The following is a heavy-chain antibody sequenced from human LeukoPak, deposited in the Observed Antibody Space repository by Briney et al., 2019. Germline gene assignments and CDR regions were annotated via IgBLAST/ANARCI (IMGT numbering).Heavy chain of an antibody. CDR1: GFTFSSYN. D-gene: IGHD1-26*01. Sequence: PGGSLRLSCAASGFTFSSYNMAWVRQSPGKGLEWVSRINSDGSTTNYADSVKGRFTISRDNAKNTLYLQMNCLRAEDTAVYYCARRSSGSPPYYFDYWGQGTLVTVSS. CDR2: INSDGSTT. J-gene: IGHJ4*02. CDR3: ARRSSGSPPYYFDY. V-gene: IGHV3-74*01.